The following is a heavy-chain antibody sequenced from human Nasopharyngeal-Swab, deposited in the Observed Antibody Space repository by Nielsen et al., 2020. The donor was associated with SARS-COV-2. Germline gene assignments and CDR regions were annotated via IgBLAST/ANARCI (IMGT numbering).Heavy chain of an antibody. Sequence: RQAPGKGLEWIGEINHTGSTNYNPSLKSRVTISEDTSKNQFSLKLSSVTAADTAVYYCARIIAAAGTVGYMDVWGKGTTVTVSS. CDR2: INHTGST. V-gene: IGHV4-34*01. CDR3: ARIIAAAGTVGYMDV. J-gene: IGHJ6*03. D-gene: IGHD6-13*01.